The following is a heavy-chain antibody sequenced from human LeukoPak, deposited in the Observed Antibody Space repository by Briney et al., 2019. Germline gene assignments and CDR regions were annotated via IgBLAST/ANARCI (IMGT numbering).Heavy chain of an antibody. Sequence: GASLKISCEGAGSIFTSYWIGWGRQLRGKGLEWMGIIYPGDSDTRYSPSFQGQVTISADKSISTAYLQWSSLKASDTAMYYCARQLVATITGDAFDIWGQGTMVTVSS. CDR2: IYPGDSDT. V-gene: IGHV5-51*01. D-gene: IGHD5-12*01. J-gene: IGHJ3*02. CDR1: GSIFTSYW. CDR3: ARQLVATITGDAFDI.